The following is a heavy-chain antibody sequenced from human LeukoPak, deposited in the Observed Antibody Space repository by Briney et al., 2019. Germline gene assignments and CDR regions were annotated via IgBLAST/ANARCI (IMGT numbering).Heavy chain of an antibody. V-gene: IGHV4-4*07. J-gene: IGHJ6*02. CDR2: IYTSGST. CDR3: ARGPYYYDSSGFYYYYGMDV. D-gene: IGHD3-22*01. CDR1: GGSISSYY. Sequence: PSETLSLTCTVSGGSISSYYWSWIRQPAGKGLEWIGRIYTSGSTNYNPSLKSRVTMSVDTSKNQFSLKLSSVTAADTAVYYCARGPYYYDSSGFYYYYGMDVWGQGTTVTVSS.